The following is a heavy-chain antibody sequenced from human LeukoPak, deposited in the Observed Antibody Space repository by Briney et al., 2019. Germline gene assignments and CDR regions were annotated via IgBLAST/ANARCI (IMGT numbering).Heavy chain of an antibody. CDR3: ARTGYGSGSYYPNWFDP. J-gene: IGHJ5*02. CDR2: IIPIFGTA. D-gene: IGHD3-10*01. Sequence: ASVKVSCKASGGTFSSYAISWVRQAPGQGLEWMGGIIPIFGTANYAQKFQGRVTITTDESTSTAYMELSSLRSEDTAVYYCARTGYGSGSYYPNWFDPWGQGTLVTVSS. V-gene: IGHV1-69*05. CDR1: GGTFSSYA.